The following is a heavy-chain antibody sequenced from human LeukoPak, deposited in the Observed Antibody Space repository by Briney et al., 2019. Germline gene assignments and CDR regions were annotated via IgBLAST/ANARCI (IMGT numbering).Heavy chain of an antibody. V-gene: IGHV4-30-4*01. J-gene: IGHJ3*02. CDR2: IYYSGST. CDR1: GGSISSGDYY. CDR3: ATYLYYDFWSGSHAFDI. D-gene: IGHD3-3*01. Sequence: SQTLSLTCTVSGGSISSGDYYWSWIRQPPGKGLEWIGYIYYSGSTYYNPYLKSRVTISVDTSKNQFSLKLSSVTAADTAVYYCATYLYYDFWSGSHAFDIWGQGTMVTVSS.